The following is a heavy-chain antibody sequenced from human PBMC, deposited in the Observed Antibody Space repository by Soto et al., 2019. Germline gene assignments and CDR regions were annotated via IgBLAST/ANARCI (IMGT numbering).Heavy chain of an antibody. CDR2: INQSGST. V-gene: IGHV4-34*01. CDR1: GGSFSGYY. D-gene: IGHD6-13*01. Sequence: QVQLQQWGAGLLKPSETLSLTCAVYGGSFSGYYWSWIRQPPGKGLEWIGEINQSGSTNYNPSLKSRVTISVDTSKNQFSLKLSSVTAADTAVHYCARTYSSSWSPFDYWGQGTLVTVSS. J-gene: IGHJ4*02. CDR3: ARTYSSSWSPFDY.